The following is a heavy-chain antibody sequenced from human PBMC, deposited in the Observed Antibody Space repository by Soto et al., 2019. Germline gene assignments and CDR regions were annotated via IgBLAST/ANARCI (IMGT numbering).Heavy chain of an antibody. V-gene: IGHV1-69*13. Sequence: AVKVSCKASGGTFSSYEISWVRQAPGQGREWMGGIIPIFGTANYAQKFQGRVTITADESTSTAYMELSSLRSEDTAVYYCAREGYEVGATAEAYYFDYWGQGTLVTVSS. CDR1: GGTFSSYE. CDR3: AREGYEVGATAEAYYFDY. J-gene: IGHJ4*02. CDR2: IIPIFGTA. D-gene: IGHD1-26*01.